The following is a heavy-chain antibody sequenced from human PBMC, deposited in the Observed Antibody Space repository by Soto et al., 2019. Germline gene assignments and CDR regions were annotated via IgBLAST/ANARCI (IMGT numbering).Heavy chain of an antibody. CDR2: IIPIFGTA. CDR1: GGTFSSYA. J-gene: IGHJ6*02. V-gene: IGHV1-69*13. D-gene: IGHD3-10*01. Sequence: ASVKVSCKASGGTFSSYAISWVRQAPGQGLEWMGGIIPIFGTANYAQKFQGRVTITADESTSTAYMELSSLRSEDTAVYYCARALITMVRGVIITGYGMDVWGQGTTVTVSS. CDR3: ARALITMVRGVIITGYGMDV.